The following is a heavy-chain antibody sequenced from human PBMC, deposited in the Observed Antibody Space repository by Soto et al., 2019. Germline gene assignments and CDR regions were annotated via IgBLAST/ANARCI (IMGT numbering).Heavy chain of an antibody. CDR1: GGAISGYY. V-gene: IGHV4-4*07. D-gene: IGHD2-15*01. CDR2: IDSSGGT. Sequence: SETLSLTCTVSGGAISGYYWTWIRQSAGKGLEWIGRIDSSGGTKYNPSLQSRLSLSIDRTRNQFSLSLSSMTAADKAVYYCARGGGYDSFDFWGQGIQVTVSS. CDR3: ARGGGYDSFDF. J-gene: IGHJ4*02.